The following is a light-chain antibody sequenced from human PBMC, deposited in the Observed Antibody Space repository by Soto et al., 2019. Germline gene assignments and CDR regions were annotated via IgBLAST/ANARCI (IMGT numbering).Light chain of an antibody. CDR2: DAS. J-gene: IGKJ1*01. V-gene: IGKV1-5*01. CDR3: QQYNGSSRT. CDR1: QSISSW. Sequence: DIQMTQSPSTLSASVGDRVTITCRASQSISSWLAWYQQKPGKAPKLLISDASSLKRGVPSRFSGSGSATEFTLTISSLQPDDFATYYRQQYNGSSRTFGQGTKVEIK.